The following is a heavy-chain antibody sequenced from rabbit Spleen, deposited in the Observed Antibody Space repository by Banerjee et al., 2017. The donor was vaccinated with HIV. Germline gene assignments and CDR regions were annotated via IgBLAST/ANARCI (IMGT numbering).Heavy chain of an antibody. Sequence: QSLEESGGDLVKPGASLTLTCTASGFSFSRGYDMCWVRQAPGKGLEWISCIAGSSSGFTYSATWAKGRFTCSKTSSTTVTLQMPSLTVADTATYFCARDTGSSFSSYGMDLWGQGTLVTVS. V-gene: IGHV1S40*01. CDR3: ARDTGSSFSSYGMDL. CDR1: GFSFSRGYD. D-gene: IGHD8-1*01. J-gene: IGHJ6*01. CDR2: IAGSSSGFT.